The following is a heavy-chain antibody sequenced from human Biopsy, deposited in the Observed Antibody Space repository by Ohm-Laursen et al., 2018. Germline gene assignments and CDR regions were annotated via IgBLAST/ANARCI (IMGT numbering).Heavy chain of an antibody. CDR1: GDSVTKYY. Sequence: SDTLSLTCSVSGDSVTKYYWSWIRQPPGKGLEWIGHIYYSVMTNYNPSLQSRVSISVDTSRNQVSLTLRSVTAADTAAYYCARDSGILNYGNFKYYHYYGMDVWGQGTKVTVSS. CDR3: ARDSGILNYGNFKYYHYYGMDV. V-gene: IGHV4-59*02. CDR2: IYYSVMT. J-gene: IGHJ6*02. D-gene: IGHD4-11*01.